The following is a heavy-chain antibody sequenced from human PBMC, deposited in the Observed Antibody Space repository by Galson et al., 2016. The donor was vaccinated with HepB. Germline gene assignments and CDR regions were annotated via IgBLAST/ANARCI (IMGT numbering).Heavy chain of an antibody. CDR3: ATGIVGATPFFQY. D-gene: IGHD1-26*01. V-gene: IGHV4-39*01. Sequence: SETLSLTCTVSGDSVGSSAYYWGWVRQPPGKGLEWIGNIYYVGSTYFNPSLKSRVTIKVETSKNQLSLKVDSVTATDKALYYCATGIVGATPFFQYWGQGSLVTVSS. CDR2: IYYVGST. J-gene: IGHJ4*02. CDR1: GDSVGSSAYY.